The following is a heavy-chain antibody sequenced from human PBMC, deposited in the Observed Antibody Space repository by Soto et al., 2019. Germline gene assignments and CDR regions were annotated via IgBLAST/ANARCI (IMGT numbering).Heavy chain of an antibody. CDR1: GGSISSYY. CDR2: IYYSGST. D-gene: IGHD6-19*01. J-gene: IGHJ4*02. V-gene: IGHV4-59*01. CDR3: ARAPYSSGWYGY. Sequence: QVQLQESGPGLVKPSETLSLTCTVSGGSISSYYWSWIRQPPGKGLEWIGYIYYSGSTNYNPSLKSRVTTSVDTSKNQFSLKLSSVTAADTAVYYCARAPYSSGWYGYWGQGTLVTVSS.